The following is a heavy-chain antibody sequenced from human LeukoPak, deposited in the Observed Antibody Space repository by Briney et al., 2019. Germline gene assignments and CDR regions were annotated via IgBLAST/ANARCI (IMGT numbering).Heavy chain of an antibody. V-gene: IGHV3-30*03. CDR2: ISYDGSNK. J-gene: IGHJ3*02. Sequence: GGSLRLSCAASGFTFSSYGMHWVRQAPGKGLEWVAVISYDGSNKYYADSVKGRFTISRDNSKNTLYLQMNSLRAEDTAVYYCARAADNWNDVLPAFDIWGQGTMVTVSS. D-gene: IGHD1-20*01. CDR1: GFTFSSYG. CDR3: ARAADNWNDVLPAFDI.